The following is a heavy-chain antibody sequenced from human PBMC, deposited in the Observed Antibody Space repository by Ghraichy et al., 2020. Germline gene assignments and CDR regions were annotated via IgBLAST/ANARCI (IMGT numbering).Heavy chain of an antibody. V-gene: IGHV3-74*01. J-gene: IGHJ5*02. CDR1: GFSFSSYW. Sequence: GGSLRLSCAASGFSFSSYWMHWVRQVPGKRPVWVSRISSDGRTTNYADSVKGRFTISRDNAKSTLYLQMNSLRVEDTAVYYCAKDVGRGGPWGQGTLVTVSS. CDR3: AKDVGRGGP. D-gene: IGHD3-16*01. CDR2: ISSDGRTT.